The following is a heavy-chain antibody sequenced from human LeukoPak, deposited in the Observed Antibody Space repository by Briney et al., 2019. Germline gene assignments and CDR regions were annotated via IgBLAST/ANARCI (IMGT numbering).Heavy chain of an antibody. CDR3: ARDGGIAAAGDY. CDR2: IYSGGST. CDR1: GFTVSSND. V-gene: IGHV3-53*01. Sequence: GGSLRLSCAASGFTVSSNDMSWVRQAPGKGLEWVSLIYSGGSTYYADSVKGRFTISRDNSKNTLYLQMNSLRAEDTAVYYCARDGGIAAAGDYWGQGTLVTVSS. D-gene: IGHD6-13*01. J-gene: IGHJ4*02.